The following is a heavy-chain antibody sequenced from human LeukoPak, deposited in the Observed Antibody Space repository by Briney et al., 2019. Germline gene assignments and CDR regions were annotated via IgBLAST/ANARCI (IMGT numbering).Heavy chain of an antibody. V-gene: IGHV3-53*01. J-gene: IGHJ3*02. CDR3: ARGYSGSFDAFDI. CDR2: IYSGGST. D-gene: IGHD1-26*01. Sequence: GGSLRLSCAASGFNVSSNYMSWVRQAPGKGLEWVPVIYSGGSTYYADSVKGRFTISRDNSKNTLYLQMNSLRAEDTAVYYCARGYSGSFDAFDIWGQGTMVTVSS. CDR1: GFNVSSNY.